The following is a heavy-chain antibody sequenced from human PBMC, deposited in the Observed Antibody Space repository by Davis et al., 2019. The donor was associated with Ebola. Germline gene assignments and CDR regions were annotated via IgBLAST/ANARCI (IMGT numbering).Heavy chain of an antibody. CDR2: INPNSGGT. Sequence: ASVKVSCKASGYTFTSYYMHWVRQAPGQGLEWMGWINPNSGGTNYAQKFQGWVTMTRDTSISPAYMELSRLRSDDPAVYYCARRHIVVVPAADLVGHYYYYGMNVWGQGTTVTVSS. D-gene: IGHD2-2*01. J-gene: IGHJ6*02. CDR1: GYTFTSYY. CDR3: ARRHIVVVPAADLVGHYYYYGMNV. V-gene: IGHV1-2*04.